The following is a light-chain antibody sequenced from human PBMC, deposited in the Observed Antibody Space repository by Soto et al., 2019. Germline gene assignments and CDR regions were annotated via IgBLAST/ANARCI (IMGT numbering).Light chain of an antibody. J-gene: IGLJ1*01. V-gene: IGLV2-14*03. Sequence: QSALIQPASVSGSPGQSITISCTGTSSDVGVSNYVSWYQQHPGKVPKLMIYDVSIRPSGVSTSLSVSKSGNTPSLPIPGFHAEDEADYYCSSYTSTSALGVFGAGTKVTVL. CDR3: SSYTSTSALGV. CDR1: SSDVGVSNY. CDR2: DVS.